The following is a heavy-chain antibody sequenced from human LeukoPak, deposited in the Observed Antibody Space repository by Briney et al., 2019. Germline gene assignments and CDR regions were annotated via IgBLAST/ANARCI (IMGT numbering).Heavy chain of an antibody. D-gene: IGHD3-22*01. CDR1: GDSISGSRYY. Sequence: KPSETLSLTCTVSGDSISGSRYYWGWIRQPPGKGLEWIGSIYYSGSTYYNPSLKSRVTISVDTSKNQFSLKLSSVTAADTAVYYCARATRDNMIVVVMAINWFDPWGQGTLVTVSS. CDR3: ARATRDNMIVVVMAINWFDP. CDR2: IYYSGST. J-gene: IGHJ5*02. V-gene: IGHV4-39*01.